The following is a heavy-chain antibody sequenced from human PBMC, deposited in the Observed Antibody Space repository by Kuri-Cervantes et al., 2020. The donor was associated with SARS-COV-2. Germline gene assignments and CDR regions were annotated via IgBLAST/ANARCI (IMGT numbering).Heavy chain of an antibody. CDR3: ARDPLTTELIGYYYYCYMDV. CDR1: GFTFRSYG. CDR2: IRYDGSNK. D-gene: IGHD4-11*01. J-gene: IGHJ6*03. Sequence: LSLTCAASGFTFRSYGMHWVRQAPGKGLEWVAFIRYDGSNKYYADSVKGRFTISRDNSKNSLYLQMNSLRAEDTAVYYCARDPLTTELIGYYYYCYMDVWGKGTTVTVSS. V-gene: IGHV3-30*02.